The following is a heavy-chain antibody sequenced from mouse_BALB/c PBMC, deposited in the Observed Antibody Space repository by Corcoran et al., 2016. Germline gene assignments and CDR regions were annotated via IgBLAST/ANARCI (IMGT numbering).Heavy chain of an antibody. Sequence: QIQLVQSGPELKKPGETVKISCKASGYTFTNYGMNWVKQAPGKGLKWMGWINTYTGEPTYADDFKGRFAFSLETSASTAYLQINNLKNEDMATYFWARGGGLRRDYYAMDYWGQGTSVTVSS. D-gene: IGHD2-2*01. CDR2: INTYTGEP. CDR3: ARGGGLRRDYYAMDY. CDR1: GYTFTNYG. V-gene: IGHV9-1*02. J-gene: IGHJ4*01.